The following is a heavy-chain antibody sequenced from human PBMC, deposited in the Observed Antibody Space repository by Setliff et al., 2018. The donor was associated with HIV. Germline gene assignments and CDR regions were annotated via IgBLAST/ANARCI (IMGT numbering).Heavy chain of an antibody. V-gene: IGHV2-70*11. CDR3: ARMISYSPYFDY. CDR2: IDWDDDK. D-gene: IGHD1-26*01. Sequence: SGPTLVNPTQPLTLTCTFSGFSLSTSGMCVSWIRQPPGKALEWLARIDWDDDKYYSTSLKTRLTISKDTSKNQVVLKMTNMDPADTAAYYCARMISYSPYFDYWGQGTVVTVSS. J-gene: IGHJ4*02. CDR1: GFSLSTSGMC.